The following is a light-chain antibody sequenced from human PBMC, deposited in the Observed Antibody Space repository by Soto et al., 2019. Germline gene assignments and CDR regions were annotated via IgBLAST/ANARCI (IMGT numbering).Light chain of an antibody. CDR1: QSVNNNY. CDR3: QQYGSSSIT. Sequence: EFVLTQSPGTLSLSPGERATLSCRASQSVNNNYFAWYQQKPGQAPRLLIYGASSRATGIPDRFSGSGSGTDFTLTISRLEPEDFALYYCQQYGSSSITFGQGTRLEIK. CDR2: GAS. V-gene: IGKV3-20*01. J-gene: IGKJ5*01.